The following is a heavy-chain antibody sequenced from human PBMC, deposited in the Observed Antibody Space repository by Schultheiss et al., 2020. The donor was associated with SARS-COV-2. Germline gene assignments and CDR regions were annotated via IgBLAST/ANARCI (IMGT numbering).Heavy chain of an antibody. Sequence: SETLSLTCTVSGGSISSYYWTWIRQHPGKGLEWIGYIYYSGSTYYNPSLKSRVTISVDTSKNQFSLQLNSVTPEDTAVYYCARGGMFDYGFDYWGQGTLVTVSS. CDR1: GGSISSYY. CDR2: IYYSGST. D-gene: IGHD3-10*02. V-gene: IGHV4-59*06. CDR3: ARGGMFDYGFDY. J-gene: IGHJ4*02.